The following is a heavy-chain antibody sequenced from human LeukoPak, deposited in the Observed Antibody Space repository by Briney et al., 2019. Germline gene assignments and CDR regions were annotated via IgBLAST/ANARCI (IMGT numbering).Heavy chain of an antibody. CDR1: GGTFNSYA. Sequence: ASVKVSCKASGGTFNSYAISWVRQAPGQGLEWMGRIIPILGIANYAQKFQGRVTITADKSTSTAYMELSSLRSEDTAVYYCARQIVGATFGSLDYWGQGTLVTVSS. J-gene: IGHJ4*02. V-gene: IGHV1-69*04. CDR3: ARQIVGATFGSLDY. CDR2: IIPILGIA. D-gene: IGHD1-26*01.